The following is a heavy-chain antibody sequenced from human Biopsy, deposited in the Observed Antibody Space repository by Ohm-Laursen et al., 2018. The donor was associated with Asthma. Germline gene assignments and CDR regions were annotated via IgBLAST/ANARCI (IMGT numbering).Heavy chain of an antibody. D-gene: IGHD6-13*01. Sequence: SSVKVSCKASGYPFIGYHIHWMRQAPGQGLEWMGRVNPNSGATNYAQKFQGRVTMTRDTSISTAYMEVSRLRSDDTAVYYCARGQKSAGDRWFDPWGQGTLVTVSS. V-gene: IGHV1-2*06. J-gene: IGHJ5*02. CDR2: VNPNSGAT. CDR1: GYPFIGYH. CDR3: ARGQKSAGDRWFDP.